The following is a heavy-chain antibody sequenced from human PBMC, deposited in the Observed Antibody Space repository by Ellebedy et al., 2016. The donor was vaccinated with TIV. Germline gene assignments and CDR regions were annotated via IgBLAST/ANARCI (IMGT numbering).Heavy chain of an antibody. D-gene: IGHD6-13*01. Sequence: AASVKVSCKASGYTFTSYCISWVRQAPGQGLEWMGWISAYNGNTNYAQKLQGRVTMTTDTSTITAYMELRSLRSEDTAVYYCARDKLIGIAAQLVYWGQGTLVTVSS. V-gene: IGHV1-18*01. CDR3: ARDKLIGIAAQLVY. J-gene: IGHJ4*02. CDR1: GYTFTSYC. CDR2: ISAYNGNT.